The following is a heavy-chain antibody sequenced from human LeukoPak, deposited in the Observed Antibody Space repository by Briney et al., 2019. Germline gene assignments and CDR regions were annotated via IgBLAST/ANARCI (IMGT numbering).Heavy chain of an antibody. V-gene: IGHV4-59*01. Sequence: TSETLSLTCTVSGGSISSYYWSWIRQPPGKGLEWIGYIYYSGSTNYNPSLKSRVTISVDTSKNQFSLKLSSVTAADTAVYYCASLWPYQLSAFDIWGQGTMVTVSS. CDR3: ASLWPYQLSAFDI. J-gene: IGHJ3*02. CDR1: GGSISSYY. CDR2: IYYSGST. D-gene: IGHD2-2*01.